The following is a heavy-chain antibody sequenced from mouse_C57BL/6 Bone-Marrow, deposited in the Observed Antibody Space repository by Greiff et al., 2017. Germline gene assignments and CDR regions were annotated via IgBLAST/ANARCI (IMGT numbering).Heavy chain of an antibody. Sequence: EVQVVESGGDLVKPGGSLKLSCAASGFTFSSYGMSWVRQTPDKRLEWVATISSGGSYTYYPDSVKGRFTISRDNAKNTLYLQMSSLKSEDTAMYYCAREGLLRAYWGQGTLVTVSA. V-gene: IGHV5-6*01. D-gene: IGHD2-3*01. CDR3: AREGLLRAY. CDR1: GFTFSSYG. CDR2: ISSGGSYT. J-gene: IGHJ3*01.